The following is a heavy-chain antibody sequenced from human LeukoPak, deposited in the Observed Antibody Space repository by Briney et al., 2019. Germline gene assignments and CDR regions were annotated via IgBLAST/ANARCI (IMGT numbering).Heavy chain of an antibody. D-gene: IGHD3-10*01. V-gene: IGHV7-4-1*02. CDR2: INTDTGSP. J-gene: IGHJ5*01. Sequence: ASVKVSCKAAGYTFTSYALNWVRQAPGQGLQWMGWINTDTGSPTSARGFAGRFVFSLDTSVSTAYLQISSLKPEDTAVYYCARGEFPITMIRGINYNWFDSWGQGTLVTVSS. CDR1: GYTFTSYA. CDR3: ARGEFPITMIRGINYNWFDS.